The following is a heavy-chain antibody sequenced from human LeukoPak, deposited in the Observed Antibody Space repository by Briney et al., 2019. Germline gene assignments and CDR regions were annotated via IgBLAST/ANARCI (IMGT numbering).Heavy chain of an antibody. CDR1: GASIGSSDYY. CDR3: ARDLVQGFGEFLYAGDDS. D-gene: IGHD3-10*01. Sequence: SETLSLTCTVSGASIGSSDYYWGWIRQPPGKGLEWIGSVYYSGSTYYNPSLKSRVTISVDTSKNQSSLKLNFVTAADTAVYYCARDLVQGFGEFLYAGDDSWGQGTLVTVSS. J-gene: IGHJ4*02. CDR2: VYYSGST. V-gene: IGHV4-39*07.